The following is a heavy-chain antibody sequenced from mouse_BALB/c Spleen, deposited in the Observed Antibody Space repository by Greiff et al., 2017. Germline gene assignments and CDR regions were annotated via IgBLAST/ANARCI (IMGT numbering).Heavy chain of an antibody. Sequence: QVQLQQSGPELVKPGASVKMSCKASGYTFTSYYIHRVKQRPGQGLEWIGWIYPGDGSTKYNEKFKGKTTLTADKSSSTAYMLLSSLTSEDSAIYFCARSGIYDGLDYWGQGTTLTVSS. J-gene: IGHJ2*01. D-gene: IGHD2-3*01. V-gene: IGHV1S56*01. CDR1: GYTFTSYY. CDR2: IYPGDGST. CDR3: ARSGIYDGLDY.